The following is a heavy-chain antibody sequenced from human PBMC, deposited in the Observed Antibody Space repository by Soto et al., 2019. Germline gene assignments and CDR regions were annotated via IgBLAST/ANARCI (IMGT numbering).Heavy chain of an antibody. D-gene: IGHD6-13*01. J-gene: IGHJ6*03. Sequence: PGGSLRLSCAASGFTFSSYGMHWARQAPGKGLEWVAVIWYDGSNKYYADSVKGRFTISRDNSKNTLYLQMNSLRAEDTAVYYCARVIASSSCHERCYYYMDVWGKGTTVTVSS. CDR1: GFTFSSYG. CDR3: ARVIASSSCHERCYYYMDV. CDR2: IWYDGSNK. V-gene: IGHV3-33*01.